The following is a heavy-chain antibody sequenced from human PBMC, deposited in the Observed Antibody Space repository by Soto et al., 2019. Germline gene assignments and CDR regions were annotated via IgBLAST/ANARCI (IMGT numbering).Heavy chain of an antibody. CDR2: IYYSGST. CDR1: GGSISSSSYY. Sequence: QLQLQESGPGLVKPSETLSLTRTVSGGSISSSSYYWGWIRQPPGKGLEWIGSIYYSGSTYYNPSLKSRVTISVDTSKNQFSLKLSSVTAADTAVYYCARHRYDFWSGAVHWFDPWGQGTLVTVSS. V-gene: IGHV4-39*01. D-gene: IGHD3-3*01. CDR3: ARHRYDFWSGAVHWFDP. J-gene: IGHJ5*02.